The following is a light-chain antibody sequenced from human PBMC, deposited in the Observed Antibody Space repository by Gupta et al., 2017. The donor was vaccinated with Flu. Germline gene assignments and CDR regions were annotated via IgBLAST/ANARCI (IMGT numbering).Light chain of an antibody. Sequence: QSVLTQPPSASGTPGQRVTISCSGSSSNIGSHSVYWYQQLPGADPKLLIYRIDQRPSGVPDRFAGSKSGTYESLDISGLRSEDEAEDYCATWDDSLSGRVLVGGTKLTVL. CDR1: SSNIGSHS. CDR2: RID. J-gene: IGLJ3*02. V-gene: IGLV1-47*01. CDR3: ATWDDSLSGRV.